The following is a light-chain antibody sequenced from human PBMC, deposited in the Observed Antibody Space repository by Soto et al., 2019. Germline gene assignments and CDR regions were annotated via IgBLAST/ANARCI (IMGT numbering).Light chain of an antibody. Sequence: QLVLTQPPSVSGTPGQRVTISCSGSSSNIGTNIVNWYQHLPGTAPKLLIYANNQRPSGVPDRFSGSRSGTSASLAISGLQSEDEADYYCAAWDDSLNGPVFGGGTKLTVL. V-gene: IGLV1-44*01. J-gene: IGLJ2*01. CDR3: AAWDDSLNGPV. CDR1: SSNIGTNI. CDR2: ANN.